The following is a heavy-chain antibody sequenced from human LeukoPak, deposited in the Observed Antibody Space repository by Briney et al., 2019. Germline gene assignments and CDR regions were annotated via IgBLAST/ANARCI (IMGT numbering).Heavy chain of an antibody. J-gene: IGHJ4*02. V-gene: IGHV3-23*01. Sequence: GGSLRLSCAASGFTFRSYAMSCVPHAPGGGLEWGSAISGRGGSTYYADSVKGRFTISRDNSKNTLYLQMNSLRAEDTAVYYCAKGLPHYYDSSGWWDYWGQGTLVTVSS. CDR2: ISGRGGST. D-gene: IGHD3-22*01. CDR3: AKGLPHYYDSSGWWDY. CDR1: GFTFRSYA.